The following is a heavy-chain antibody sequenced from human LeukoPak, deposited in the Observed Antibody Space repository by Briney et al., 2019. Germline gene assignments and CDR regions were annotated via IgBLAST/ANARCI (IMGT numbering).Heavy chain of an antibody. J-gene: IGHJ4*02. CDR2: INHSGGT. V-gene: IGHV4-34*01. CDR3: ARDFSDDSSGS. D-gene: IGHD3-22*01. CDR1: GGSFSGYY. Sequence: SETLSLTCAVYGGSFSGYYWSWIRQPPGKGLEWIGEINHSGGTNYNPSLKSRVTISVDTSKNQFSLKLSSVTAADTAVYYCARDFSDDSSGSWGQGTLVTVSS.